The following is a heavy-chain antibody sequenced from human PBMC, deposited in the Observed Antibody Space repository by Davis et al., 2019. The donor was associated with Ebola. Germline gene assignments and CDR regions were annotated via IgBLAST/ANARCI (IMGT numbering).Heavy chain of an antibody. Sequence: SETLSLTCTVSGGSISSSSYYWGWIRQSPGKGLEWIGNIFYSGSSSYSGSTNYHSSLKSRIFISVDTSKNQFSLKLNSVTAADTAVYYCARDSSGSPYSGLDVWGQGTTVTVSS. J-gene: IGHJ6*02. CDR2: IFYSGSSSYSGST. V-gene: IGHV4-61*05. D-gene: IGHD6-25*01. CDR1: GGSISSSSYY. CDR3: ARDSSGSPYSGLDV.